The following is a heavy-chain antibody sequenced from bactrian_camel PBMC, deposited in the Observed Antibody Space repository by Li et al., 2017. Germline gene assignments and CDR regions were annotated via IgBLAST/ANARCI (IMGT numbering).Heavy chain of an antibody. CDR1: GYTYSRHC. J-gene: IGHJ4*01. Sequence: VQLLESGGGSVQAGGSLRLSCAASGYTYSRHCMAWVRQAPGKGLEWVASIDSGGSTTYYADSVKGRFTASRDNAQNSVYLQMNSLKPDDTAVYSCARVRGVVAVGFVDYWGQGTQVTVS. CDR2: IDSGGSTT. D-gene: IGHD6*01. CDR3: ARVRGVVAVGFVDY. V-gene: IGHV3S40*01.